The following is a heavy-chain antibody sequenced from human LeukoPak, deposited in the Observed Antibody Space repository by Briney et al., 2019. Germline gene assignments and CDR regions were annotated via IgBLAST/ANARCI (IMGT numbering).Heavy chain of an antibody. CDR2: ISGSGGST. D-gene: IGHD3-3*01. CDR1: GFTFSSYV. CDR3: AKVFDFWSGYYPPYYFDY. V-gene: IGHV3-23*01. J-gene: IGHJ4*02. Sequence: GGSLRLSCAASGFTFSSYVMSWVRQAPGKGLEWVSAISGSGGSTYYADSVKGRFTISRDNSKNTLYLQMNSLRAEDTALYYCAKVFDFWSGYYPPYYFDYWGQGTLVTVSS.